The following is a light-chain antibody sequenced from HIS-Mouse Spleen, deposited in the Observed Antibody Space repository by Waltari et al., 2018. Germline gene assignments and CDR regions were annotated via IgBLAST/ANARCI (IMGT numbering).Light chain of an antibody. V-gene: IGLV2-23*01. CDR2: EGS. CDR1: SSDLGSYNL. CDR3: CSYAGSSIYVV. J-gene: IGLJ2*01. Sequence: QSALTQPASVSGSPGQSITISCTGTSSDLGSYNLVSWYQQHPGKAPKLMIYEGSKRHSGVSNRFSGSKSGNTASLTISGLQAEDEADYYCCSYAGSSIYVVFGGGTKLTVL.